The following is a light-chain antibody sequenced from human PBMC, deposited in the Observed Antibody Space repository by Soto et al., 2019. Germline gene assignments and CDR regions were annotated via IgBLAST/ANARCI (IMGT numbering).Light chain of an antibody. CDR2: QAS. CDR1: QRITNW. V-gene: IGKV1-5*03. Sequence: DVQLTQSPSTLAAFAGDRVTITCRASQRITNWLAWYQQKPGKAPSLLIYQASILQRGVSSRFSGSGFGTEFSLTISSLQPEDFGMYYCQQYNSHWSWTFGQGTKVEI. J-gene: IGKJ1*01. CDR3: QQYNSHWSWT.